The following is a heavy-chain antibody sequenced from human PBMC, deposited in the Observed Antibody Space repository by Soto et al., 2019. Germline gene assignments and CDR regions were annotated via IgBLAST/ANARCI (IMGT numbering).Heavy chain of an antibody. J-gene: IGHJ4*02. D-gene: IGHD3-10*01. CDR3: VRDLDGSGAYYTDF. CDR1: GFSFTSHA. Sequence: ASLPVSCKASGFSFTSHAMHWVRQAPGQSLEWMGWINAGNGNTRYAQKFQGRVTLTTDTSTSTAYMELRSLRSDDTAIYYCVRDLDGSGAYYTDFWGQGTLVTVSS. CDR2: INAGNGNT. V-gene: IGHV1-3*01.